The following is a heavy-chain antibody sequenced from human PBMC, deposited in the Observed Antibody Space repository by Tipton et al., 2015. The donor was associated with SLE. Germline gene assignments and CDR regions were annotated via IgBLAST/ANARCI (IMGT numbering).Heavy chain of an antibody. J-gene: IGHJ4*02. Sequence: TLSLTCTVSGGSISSHYWCWIRQPPGKGLEWIGHIYYSGSTNYNPSLKSRVTISVDTSKNQFSLKLSSVIAADTAVYYCARDGPYGGCDYWGQGTLVTVSS. CDR1: GGSISSHY. D-gene: IGHD4/OR15-4a*01. V-gene: IGHV4-59*11. CDR2: IYYSGST. CDR3: ARDGPYGGCDY.